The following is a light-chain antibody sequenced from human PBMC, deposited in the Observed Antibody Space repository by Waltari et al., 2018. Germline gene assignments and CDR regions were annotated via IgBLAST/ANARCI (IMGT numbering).Light chain of an antibody. CDR2: YAS. J-gene: IGKJ4*02. CDR3: QQHNDWPLT. V-gene: IGKV3-15*01. Sequence: EIVMTQSPATLSVSPGERATLSCRASQNVNTTLAWYQHKPGLAPRLLSYYASNRATGIPAIFSGSGSGTECTLTISSLQSEDFAVYFCQQHNDWPLTFGGGTKVEIK. CDR1: QNVNTT.